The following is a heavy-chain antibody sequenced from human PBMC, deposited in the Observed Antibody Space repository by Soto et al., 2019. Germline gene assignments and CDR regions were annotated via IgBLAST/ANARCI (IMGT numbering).Heavy chain of an antibody. CDR3: ASQHRLRGGPTAFDI. Sequence: PSETLSLTCTVSGDDINTDYYWSWIRQPPGKGLEWIGHIYYTGGTFENPSLKSRLTLSIDTSKNQFSLNLRSVTAADTAVYYCASQHRLRGGPTAFDIWGQGTMVTVSS. D-gene: IGHD3-16*01. J-gene: IGHJ3*02. CDR1: GDDINTDYY. CDR2: IYYTGGT. V-gene: IGHV4-30-4*01.